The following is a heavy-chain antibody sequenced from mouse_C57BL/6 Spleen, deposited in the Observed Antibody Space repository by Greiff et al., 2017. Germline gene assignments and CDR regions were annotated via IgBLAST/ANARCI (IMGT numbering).Heavy chain of an antibody. V-gene: IGHV1-81*01. CDR1: GYTFTSYG. D-gene: IGHD1-1*01. CDR3: ALGDGSSYWFAY. CDR2: IYPRSGNT. Sequence: VHLVESGAELARPGASVKLSCKASGYTFTSYGISWVKQRTGQGLEWIGEIYPRSGNTYYNEKFKGKATLTADKSSSTAYMELRSLTSEDSAVYFCALGDGSSYWFAYWGQGTLVTVSA. J-gene: IGHJ3*01.